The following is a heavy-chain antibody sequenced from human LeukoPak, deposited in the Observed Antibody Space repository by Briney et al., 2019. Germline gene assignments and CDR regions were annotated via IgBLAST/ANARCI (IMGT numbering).Heavy chain of an antibody. J-gene: IGHJ4*02. CDR3: ARDSSDAYNPEPGY. CDR1: GFTFSRYW. CDR2: ISGMSSTI. Sequence: GGSLRLSCAASGFTFSRYWMSWVRQAPGKGLEWVSFISGMSSTIYYADSVKGRFTISRDNAKNSVYLQMNSLRDEDTAVYYCARDSSDAYNPEPGYWGQGTLVTVSS. D-gene: IGHD5-24*01. V-gene: IGHV3-48*02.